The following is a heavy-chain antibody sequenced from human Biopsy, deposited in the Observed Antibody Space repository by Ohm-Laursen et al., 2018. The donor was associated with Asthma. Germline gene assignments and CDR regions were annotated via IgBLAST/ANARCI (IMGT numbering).Heavy chain of an antibody. Sequence: SLRLSCAASGFAFDDYAMNWVRQAPGKGLEWVSGINWNGGSTGYADSVKGRFTISRDNAKNSLYLQMNSLRAEDTALYHCGRDMGGFGSGWFPVEFWGQGTLVTVSS. V-gene: IGHV3-20*01. D-gene: IGHD6-19*01. J-gene: IGHJ4*02. CDR2: INWNGGST. CDR3: GRDMGGFGSGWFPVEF. CDR1: GFAFDDYA.